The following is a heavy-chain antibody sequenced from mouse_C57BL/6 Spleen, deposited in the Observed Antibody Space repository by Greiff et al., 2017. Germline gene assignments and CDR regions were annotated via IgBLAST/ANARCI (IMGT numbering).Heavy chain of an antibody. CDR1: GYTFTSYW. V-gene: IGHV1-72*01. Sequence: VQLQQPGAELVKPGASVKLSCKASGYTFTSYWMPWVQQRPGRGLAWIGRIDPNSGDTKYNERFKSRATLAVDKSSSTAYMQLSSLTSEDSAVYYCARGGDYYGSSFAGWGQGTLVTVAA. CDR2: IDPNSGDT. D-gene: IGHD1-1*01. J-gene: IGHJ3*01. CDR3: ARGGDYYGSSFAG.